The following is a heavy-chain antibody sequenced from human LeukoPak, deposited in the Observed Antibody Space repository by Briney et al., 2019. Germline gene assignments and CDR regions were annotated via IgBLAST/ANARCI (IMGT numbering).Heavy chain of an antibody. CDR2: ISTSGST. V-gene: IGHV4-4*07. Sequence: SETLSLTCIVSGGSISSYYWSWIRQPAGKGLEWIGRISTSGSTNYNPSLKSRVTMSVDTSKNQFSLKLSSVTAADTAVYYCARVGAPYGDYGYYYYYMDVWGKGTTVTVSS. CDR1: GGSISSYY. CDR3: ARVGAPYGDYGYYYYYMDV. J-gene: IGHJ6*03. D-gene: IGHD4-17*01.